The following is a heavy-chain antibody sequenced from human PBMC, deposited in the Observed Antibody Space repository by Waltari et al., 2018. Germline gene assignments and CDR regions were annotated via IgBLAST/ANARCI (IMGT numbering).Heavy chain of an antibody. J-gene: IGHJ5*02. V-gene: IGHV1-58*01. Sequence: QMQLLQSGPEVKKPGTSVRVSCKASGFTFTSSSLQWVRQARGQGLQGIGWIVVGSGNTKYAQNFQERVTFTRDMSTSTAYMELKSLTSEDTAVYYCAAGLFGVFVQSFDPWGQGTLVTVSS. CDR3: AAGLFGVFVQSFDP. D-gene: IGHD3-3*01. CDR2: IVVGSGNT. CDR1: GFTFTSSS.